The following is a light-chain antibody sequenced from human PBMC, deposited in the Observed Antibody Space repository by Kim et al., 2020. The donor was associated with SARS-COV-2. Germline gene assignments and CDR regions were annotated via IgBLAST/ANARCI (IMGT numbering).Light chain of an antibody. CDR1: KLGDKY. V-gene: IGLV3-1*01. J-gene: IGLJ3*02. CDR2: QDS. Sequence: VSPGQTTSITCSGDKLGDKYACWYQQKPGQSPVLVIYQDSKRPSGIPERFSGSNSGNTATLTISGTQAVDEADYYCQAWDSSTGVFGGGTQLTVL. CDR3: QAWDSSTGV.